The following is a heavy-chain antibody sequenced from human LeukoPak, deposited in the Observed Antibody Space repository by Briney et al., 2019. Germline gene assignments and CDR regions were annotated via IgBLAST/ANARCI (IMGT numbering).Heavy chain of an antibody. J-gene: IGHJ4*02. CDR1: GGSISSYY. D-gene: IGHD6-19*01. CDR2: IYYTGST. CDR3: ARAFSSGWYPYSIGGLWFDY. Sequence: SETLSLTCTVSGGSISSYYWSWIRQPPGKGLEWVGNIYYTGSTNYNPSLKSRATISVDTSKNQFSLKLSSVTAADTAVYYCARAFSSGWYPYSIGGLWFDYWGQGTLVTVSS. V-gene: IGHV4-59*01.